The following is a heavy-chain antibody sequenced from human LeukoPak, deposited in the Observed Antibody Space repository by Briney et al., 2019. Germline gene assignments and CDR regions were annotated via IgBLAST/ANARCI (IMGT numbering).Heavy chain of an antibody. J-gene: IGHJ4*02. D-gene: IGHD1-26*01. V-gene: IGHV3-30*18. Sequence: PGGSLRLSCAASGFTFSNYAMHWVRQAPGKGLEWVAVISHDGLNKYYADSVKGRFTISRDNSKNTLFLQMNSLRTDDTAIYFCAKDGPANSGSLYGPFDFWGQGTQVTVSS. CDR2: ISHDGLNK. CDR3: AKDGPANSGSLYGPFDF. CDR1: GFTFSNYA.